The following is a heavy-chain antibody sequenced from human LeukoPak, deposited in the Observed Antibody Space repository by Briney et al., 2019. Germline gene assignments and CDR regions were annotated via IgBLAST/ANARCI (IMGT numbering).Heavy chain of an antibody. CDR1: GYIFTASY. J-gene: IGHJ4*02. Sequence: GASVKVSCKASGYIFTASYIHWVRQAPGQGLECMAWINPHSGGTNYAQKFQGRVTMTRDTSISTAYMELSRLRSDDTAVYYCARFCSSSSCPFDYWGQGTLVTVSS. V-gene: IGHV1-2*02. CDR2: INPHSGGT. D-gene: IGHD2-2*01. CDR3: ARFCSSSSCPFDY.